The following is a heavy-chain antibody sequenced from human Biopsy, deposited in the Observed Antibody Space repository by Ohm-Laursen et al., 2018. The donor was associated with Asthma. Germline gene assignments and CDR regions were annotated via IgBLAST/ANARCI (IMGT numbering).Heavy chain of an antibody. J-gene: IGHJ6*02. V-gene: IGHV3-30*18. Sequence: SLRLSCTASGFTFSSYGMYWVRQAPGEGLEWGAVISYDGSNKYYADSVKGRFTISRDNSKNTLYLQMNSLRAEDTAVYYCAKDTEGRYDFWSGLSYNYYGMDVWGQGTTVTVSS. CDR1: GFTFSSYG. CDR3: AKDTEGRYDFWSGLSYNYYGMDV. D-gene: IGHD3-3*01. CDR2: ISYDGSNK.